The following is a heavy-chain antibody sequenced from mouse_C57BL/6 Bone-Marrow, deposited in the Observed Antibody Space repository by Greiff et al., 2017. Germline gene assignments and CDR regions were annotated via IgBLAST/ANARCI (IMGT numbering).Heavy chain of an antibody. D-gene: IGHD1-1*01. CDR3: ARSSLDSGSSRWFAY. Sequence: QVQLQQSGPELVKPGASVKISCKASGYTFTDYYINWVKQRPGQGLEWIGWIFPGSGSTYYNEKFKGKATLTVDKSSSTAYMLLSSLTSEDSAVYFCARSSLDSGSSRWFAYWGQGTLVTVSA. J-gene: IGHJ3*01. CDR2: IFPGSGST. CDR1: GYTFTDYY. V-gene: IGHV1-75*01.